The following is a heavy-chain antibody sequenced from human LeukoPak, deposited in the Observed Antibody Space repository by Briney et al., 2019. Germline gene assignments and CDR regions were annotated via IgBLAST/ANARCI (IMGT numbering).Heavy chain of an antibody. CDR2: IYYGGST. CDR1: GGSISSGGYY. Sequence: PSRTLSLTCTVSGGSISSGGYYWTWIRQHPGKGLEWIGYIYYGGSTYYNPSLKSRVTISVDTSKNHFSLKLSSLTAADTAVYYCARAGSAAAGLFDYWGQGTLVTVSS. D-gene: IGHD6-13*01. CDR3: ARAGSAAAGLFDY. V-gene: IGHV4-31*03. J-gene: IGHJ4*02.